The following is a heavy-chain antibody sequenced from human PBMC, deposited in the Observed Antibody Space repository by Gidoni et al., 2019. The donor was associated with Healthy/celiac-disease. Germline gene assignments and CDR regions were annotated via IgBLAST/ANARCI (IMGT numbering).Heavy chain of an antibody. D-gene: IGHD3-9*01. CDR3: ATEGATISSYGMDV. Sequence: QVQLVQSGAAVKKPGASVKVSCKVSGYTLTELSMHGVLQAPGKGLEWMGGFDPEEGETIYAQKVERRVTMTEDTSTDAAYMELSSLRSEDTAVYYCATEGATISSYGMDVWGKGTTVTVSS. CDR2: FDPEEGET. J-gene: IGHJ6*04. V-gene: IGHV1-24*01. CDR1: GYTLTELS.